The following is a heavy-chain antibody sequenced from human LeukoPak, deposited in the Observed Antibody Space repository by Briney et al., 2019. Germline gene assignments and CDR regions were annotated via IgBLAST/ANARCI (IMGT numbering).Heavy chain of an antibody. CDR2: IYPGDSDT. CDR3: ARAFTTKYCSSTSCYHLPFDY. D-gene: IGHD2-2*01. CDR1: GYSFTSYW. Sequence: GESLKISCKGSGYSFTSYWIGWVRQMPGKGLEWMGIIYPGDSDTRYGPSFQGQVTISADKSISTAYLQWSSLKASDTAMYYCARAFTTKYCSSTSCYHLPFDYWGQGTLVTVSS. V-gene: IGHV5-51*01. J-gene: IGHJ4*02.